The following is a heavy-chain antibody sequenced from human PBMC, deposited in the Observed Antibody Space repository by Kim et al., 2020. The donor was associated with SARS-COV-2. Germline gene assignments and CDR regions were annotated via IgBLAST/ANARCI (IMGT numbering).Heavy chain of an antibody. CDR1: GYTFTSYG. Sequence: ASVKVSCKASGYTFTSYGISWVRQAPGQGLEWMGWISAYNGNTNYAQKLQGRVTMTTDTSTSTAYMELRSLRSDDTAVYYCARGGTDVLRYFDWLLSKPDELDYWGQGTLVTVSS. CDR3: ARGGTDVLRYFDWLLSKPDELDY. D-gene: IGHD3-9*01. J-gene: IGHJ4*02. V-gene: IGHV1-18*01. CDR2: ISAYNGNT.